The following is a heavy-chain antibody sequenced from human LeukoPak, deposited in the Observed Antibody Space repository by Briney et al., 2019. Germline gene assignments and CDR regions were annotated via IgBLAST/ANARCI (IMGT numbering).Heavy chain of an antibody. CDR1: GFTFNNYF. J-gene: IGHJ4*02. D-gene: IGHD2-2*01. Sequence: GGSLRLSCAASGFTFNNYFMHWVRQAPGKGLAWVSRITSDGSGTNYADSVKGRFTISRDNAKNTLYLQMNSLRVEDTAVYYCVNLGYCSTSSCQPWGQGTLVTDSS. CDR3: VNLGYCSTSSCQP. V-gene: IGHV3-74*01. CDR2: ITSDGSGT.